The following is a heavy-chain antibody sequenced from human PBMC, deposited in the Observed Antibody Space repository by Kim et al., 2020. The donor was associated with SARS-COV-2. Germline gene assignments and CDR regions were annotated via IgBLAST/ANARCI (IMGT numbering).Heavy chain of an antibody. J-gene: IGHJ4*02. V-gene: IGHV1-2*02. CDR3: TRDGVGATPPDF. CDR2: INPNSGDT. CDR1: GYTFDAYY. Sequence: ASVKVSCKTSGYTFDAYYMHWVRQVPGQGLEWMGWINPNSGDTEYAQRFQGRVTMTRDTSIRTGYMEVSGLKFDDTAVYYCTRDGVGATPPDFWGQGTL. D-gene: IGHD1-26*01.